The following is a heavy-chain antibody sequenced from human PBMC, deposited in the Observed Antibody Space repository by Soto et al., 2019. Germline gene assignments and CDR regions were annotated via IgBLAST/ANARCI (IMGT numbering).Heavy chain of an antibody. CDR3: ARTSSLYKATPNGWFDP. CDR1: GGSIRSSSYY. J-gene: IGHJ5*02. V-gene: IGHV4-39*01. CDR2: IYYSGST. Sequence: QLQLQESGPGLVKPSETLSLTCTVSGGSIRSSSYYWGWIRQPPGKGLEWIGTIYYSGSTYYNPSLKSRVNISVDTYKNQFSLNLSSTTAADAAVYYWARTSSLYKATPNGWFDPWGQGTLGTVSS. D-gene: IGHD1-20*01.